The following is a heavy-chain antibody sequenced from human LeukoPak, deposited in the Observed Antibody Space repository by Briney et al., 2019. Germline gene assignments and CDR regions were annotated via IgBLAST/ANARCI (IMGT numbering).Heavy chain of an antibody. CDR1: GITFSSYA. CDR3: AKAPPSQGVISNFYY. Sequence: PGGSLRLSCAASGITFSSYAISWVRQAPGKGLEWVSTISGSGASTFYADSVRGRFTISRDNSKNTLYLQMNSLRAEDTAVYYCAKAPPSQGVISNFYYWGQGTLVTVSS. D-gene: IGHD3-16*02. J-gene: IGHJ4*02. CDR2: ISGSGAST. V-gene: IGHV3-23*01.